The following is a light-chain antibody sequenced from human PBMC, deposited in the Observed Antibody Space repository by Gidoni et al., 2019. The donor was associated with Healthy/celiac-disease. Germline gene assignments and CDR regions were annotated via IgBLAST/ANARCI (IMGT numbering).Light chain of an antibody. CDR2: DAS. CDR3: QQRSNWPFT. V-gene: IGKV3-11*01. Sequence: EIVLTQSPATLSLSPGERATLSCRASQSVSSCLAWYQQKPGQAPRLLIYDASNRATGIPARFSGSGSGTDFTLTISSLEPEDFAVYYCQQRSNWPFTFXPXTKVDIK. J-gene: IGKJ3*01. CDR1: QSVSSC.